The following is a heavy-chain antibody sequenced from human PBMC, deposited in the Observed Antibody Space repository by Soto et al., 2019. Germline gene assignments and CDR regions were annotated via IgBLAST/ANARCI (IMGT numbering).Heavy chain of an antibody. J-gene: IGHJ6*02. V-gene: IGHV3-30-3*01. CDR2: ISYDGSNK. Sequence: GRSLRLSCAASGFTFSSYAMHWVRQAPGKGLEWVAVISYDGSNKYYADSVKGRFTISRDNSKNTLYLQMNSLRAEDTAVYYCAGPVDTAMVTNYYYGMDVWGQGTTVTVSS. D-gene: IGHD5-18*01. CDR1: GFTFSSYA. CDR3: AGPVDTAMVTNYYYGMDV.